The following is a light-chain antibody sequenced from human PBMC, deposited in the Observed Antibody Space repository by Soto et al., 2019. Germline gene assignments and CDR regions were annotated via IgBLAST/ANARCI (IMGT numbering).Light chain of an antibody. CDR3: QHYDRLSPLS. CDR2: DAS. J-gene: IGKJ4*01. V-gene: IGKV1-33*01. Sequence: DIQMTQSPSSLSASVGDRVTITCQASQDIRNYLNWYQQKPGKAPNLLIYDASNLRAGVPSRFSGSGCGTEFTLSISSLQPEDIDTYYCQHYDRLSPLSFGGGTKVEIK. CDR1: QDIRNY.